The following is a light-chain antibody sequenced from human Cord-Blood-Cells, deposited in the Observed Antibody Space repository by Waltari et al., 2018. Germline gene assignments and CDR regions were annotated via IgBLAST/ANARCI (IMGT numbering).Light chain of an antibody. CDR1: QCASSSY. CDR3: QQYGSSP. CDR2: GAS. J-gene: IGKJ4*01. Sequence: EIVLTQSPGTLSLSPVERATLSCRASQCASSSYLAWYQQKPGQAPRPLIYGASSRATGIPDRFSGSGSGTDFTLTISRLEPEDFAVYYCQQYGSSPFGGGTK. V-gene: IGKV3-20*01.